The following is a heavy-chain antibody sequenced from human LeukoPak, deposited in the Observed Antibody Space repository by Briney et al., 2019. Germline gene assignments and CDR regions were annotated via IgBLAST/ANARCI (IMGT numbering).Heavy chain of an antibody. CDR3: ARLREYYGSGSYFDY. CDR1: GASISSGGYY. Sequence: SQTLSLTCTVSGASISSGGYYWSWIRQHPGKGLEWIGYIYYSGSAFYNPSLKSRVTISVDTSMEQFSLKLSSVTAADTAVYYCARLREYYGSGSYFDYWGQGTLVTVSS. D-gene: IGHD3-10*01. CDR2: IYYSGSA. V-gene: IGHV4-31*03. J-gene: IGHJ4*02.